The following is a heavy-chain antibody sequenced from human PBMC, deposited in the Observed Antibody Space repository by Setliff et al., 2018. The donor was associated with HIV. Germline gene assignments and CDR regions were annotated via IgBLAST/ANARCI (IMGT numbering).Heavy chain of an antibody. CDR1: GDSISSHY. J-gene: IGHJ5*02. Sequence: SETLSLTCTVSGDSISSHYWSWIRQAPGKGLEWIGTMYFSGNARNSPSLKSRVTISLDTSKNQLSLNLTSVTAADTAVYYCARGSHASFWTGYGEMYFDPWGQGTQVTVSS. V-gene: IGHV4-59*11. D-gene: IGHD3-3*01. CDR2: MYFSGNA. CDR3: ARGSHASFWTGYGEMYFDP.